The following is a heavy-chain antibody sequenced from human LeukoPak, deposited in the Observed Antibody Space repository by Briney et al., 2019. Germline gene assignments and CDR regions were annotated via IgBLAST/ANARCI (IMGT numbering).Heavy chain of an antibody. J-gene: IGHJ4*02. Sequence: SGTLSLTCAVYGGSFSGYYWSGIRPPPGKGLEGIGEINHSGSTNYNPSLKSRVTISVDTSKNQFSLRLSSVTAADTAVYYCARRPYDFWSGYYRAFDYWGQGTLVTVSS. D-gene: IGHD3-3*01. CDR1: GGSFSGYY. CDR3: ARRPYDFWSGYYRAFDY. CDR2: INHSGST. V-gene: IGHV4-34*01.